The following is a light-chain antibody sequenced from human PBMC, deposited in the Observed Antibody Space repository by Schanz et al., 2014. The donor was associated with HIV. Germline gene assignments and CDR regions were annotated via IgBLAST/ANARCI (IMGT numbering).Light chain of an antibody. V-gene: IGLV1-40*01. J-gene: IGLJ1*01. Sequence: QSVLTQPPSVSGAPGQRVTISCTGSSSNMGTGFDVHWYQHLPETAPKLLIYGNSNRPSGVPDRFSGSKSGTSASLVITGLQAEDEADYYCQSYDSTLSGYVFGTGTKLTVL. CDR2: GNS. CDR3: QSYDSTLSGYV. CDR1: SSNMGTGFD.